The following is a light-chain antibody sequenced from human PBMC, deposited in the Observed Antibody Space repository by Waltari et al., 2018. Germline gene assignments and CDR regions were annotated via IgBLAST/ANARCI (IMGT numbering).Light chain of an antibody. J-gene: IGLJ2*01. V-gene: IGLV3-1*01. Sequence: SYELTQPPSVSVSPGQSASITCPGDKFGAKYACWYQQKPGQSPVLVIYQDSKRPSGIPERFSGSNAGNTATLTISGTQAMDEADYYCQARDSSTDVVFGGGTKLTVL. CDR2: QDS. CDR3: QARDSSTDVV. CDR1: KFGAKY.